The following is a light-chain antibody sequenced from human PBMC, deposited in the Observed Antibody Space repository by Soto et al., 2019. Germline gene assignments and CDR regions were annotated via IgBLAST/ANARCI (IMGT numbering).Light chain of an antibody. J-gene: IGKJ1*01. CDR3: QQYGSSPTWT. V-gene: IGKV3-20*01. CDR2: GAS. CDR1: QSVSNNY. Sequence: IVLTQSPGTLSLSPWERATLSCRASQSVSNNYLAWYQQKPGQAPRLLIYGASSRATGIPDRFSGSGSGTDFTLTISRLEPEDFAVYYCQQYGSSPTWTFGQGTKVDIK.